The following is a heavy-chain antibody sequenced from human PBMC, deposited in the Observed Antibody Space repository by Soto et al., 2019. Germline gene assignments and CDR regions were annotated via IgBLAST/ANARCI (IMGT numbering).Heavy chain of an antibody. D-gene: IGHD3-3*01. J-gene: IGHJ5*02. Sequence: QVQLVQSGAEVKKPGASVKVSCKASGYTFTSYDINWVRQATGQGLEWMGWMNPNSGNTGYAQKFQGRVTMTRNTSISTAYMELSSLRSEDTAVYYCAGGRHWGRNAIKTKYYDFWSGSPNWFDPWGQGTLVTVSS. CDR1: GYTFTSYD. V-gene: IGHV1-8*01. CDR2: MNPNSGNT. CDR3: AGGRHWGRNAIKTKYYDFWSGSPNWFDP.